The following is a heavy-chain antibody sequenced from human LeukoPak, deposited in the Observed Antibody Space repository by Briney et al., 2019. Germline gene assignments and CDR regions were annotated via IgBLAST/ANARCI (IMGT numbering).Heavy chain of an antibody. CDR2: INPNNGGT. V-gene: IGHV1-2*02. J-gene: IGHJ4*02. Sequence: ASVKVSCKASWYTFSDHYIHWVRQAPGQGLEWMGWINPNNGGTGYGQKFQGRVTMTRDTSISTAYMELTRLTSDDTAVYYCARDWDSRNDYFDPWGQGTLVIVSS. D-gene: IGHD1-1*01. CDR1: WYTFSDHY. CDR3: ARDWDSRNDYFDP.